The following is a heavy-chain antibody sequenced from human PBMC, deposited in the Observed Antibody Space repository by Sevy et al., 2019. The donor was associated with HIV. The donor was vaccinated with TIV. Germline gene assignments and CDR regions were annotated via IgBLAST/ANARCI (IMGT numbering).Heavy chain of an antibody. CDR2: INHSGST. D-gene: IGHD5-12*01. Sequence: SETLSLTCAVYGGSFSGYYWSWIRQPPGKGLEWIGEINHSGSTNYNPSLKSRVTISVDTSKNQFSLKLSSVTAADTAVYYCARGLKREGRGVATIRGYYYYMDVWGKGPRSPSP. CDR1: GGSFSGYY. J-gene: IGHJ6*03. CDR3: ARGLKREGRGVATIRGYYYYMDV. V-gene: IGHV4-34*01.